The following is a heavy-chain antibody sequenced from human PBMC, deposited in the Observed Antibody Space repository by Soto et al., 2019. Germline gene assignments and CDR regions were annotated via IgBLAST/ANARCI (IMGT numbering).Heavy chain of an antibody. D-gene: IGHD2-15*01. Sequence: EVQLFESGGGLVQPGGSLRLSCAASGFTFSSYAMWWVRQAPGKGPEWVLSISGSGDSTHSADAVKGRFTISRDNSDSVIYLQMNSLTVHDTAIYYCARVILQKPPGSKAFHLWGQGTMVIVSS. V-gene: IGHV3-23*01. CDR3: ARVILQKPPGSKAFHL. CDR2: ISGSGDST. CDR1: GFTFSSYA. J-gene: IGHJ3*01.